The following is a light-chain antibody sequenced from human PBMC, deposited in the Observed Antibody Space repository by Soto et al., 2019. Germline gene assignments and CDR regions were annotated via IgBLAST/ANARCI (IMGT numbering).Light chain of an antibody. CDR3: QQYNNWPPGGT. Sequence: IMMNQSPAPPSFSPGGKTTPSLRGRQSVSSNLAWYQQKPGQAPRLLIYGASTRATGIPARFSGSGSGTEFTLTISSLQSEDFAVYYCQQYNNWPPGGTFGQGTKVEIK. CDR1: QSVSSN. J-gene: IGKJ1*01. V-gene: IGKV3-15*01. CDR2: GAS.